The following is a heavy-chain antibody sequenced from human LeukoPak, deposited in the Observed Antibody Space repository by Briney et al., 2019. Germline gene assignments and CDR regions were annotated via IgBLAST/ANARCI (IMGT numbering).Heavy chain of an antibody. CDR1: EFSVGSNY. D-gene: IGHD2-2*01. Sequence: PGGSLRLSCAASEFSVGSNYMTWVRQAPGKGLEWVSSISSGGNYIFYADSVKGRFTISRDNAKNSLYLQMNSLRAEDTAVYYCATGYCSSSTCQPFDFWGQGTLVTVSS. CDR2: ISSGGNYI. V-gene: IGHV3-21*01. J-gene: IGHJ4*02. CDR3: ATGYCSSSTCQPFDF.